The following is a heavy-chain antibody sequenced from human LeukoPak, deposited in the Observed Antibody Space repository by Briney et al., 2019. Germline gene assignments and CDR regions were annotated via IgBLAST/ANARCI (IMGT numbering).Heavy chain of an antibody. J-gene: IGHJ3*02. CDR3: GGGAGDSCDI. D-gene: IGHD1-14*01. Sequence: GRSLRLSCAASGFTFSSYAMHWVRQAPGKGLAWVASVSYDGSSKFYAASVKGRFTISRDNSKNTLYLQMNSLGSEDTALYYCGGGAGDSCDIWGQGTMVTVSS. V-gene: IGHV3-30-3*01. CDR2: VSYDGSSK. CDR1: GFTFSSYA.